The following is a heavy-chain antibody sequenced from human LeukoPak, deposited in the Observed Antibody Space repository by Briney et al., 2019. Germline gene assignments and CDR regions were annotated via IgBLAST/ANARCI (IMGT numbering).Heavy chain of an antibody. CDR3: ARDRSPDILTGYYPD. CDR2: ISAYNGNT. V-gene: IGHV1-18*01. D-gene: IGHD3-9*01. J-gene: IGHJ4*02. Sequence: ASVKVSCKASGYTFTSYGISWVRQAPGQGLEWMGWISAYNGNTNYAQKLQGRVTMTTDTSTSTAYMELRSLRSDDTAVYYCARDRSPDILTGYYPDWGQGTLVTVSS. CDR1: GYTFTSYG.